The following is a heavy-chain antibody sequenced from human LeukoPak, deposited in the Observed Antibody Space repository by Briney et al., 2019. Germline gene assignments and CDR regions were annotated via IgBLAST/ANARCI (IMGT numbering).Heavy chain of an antibody. D-gene: IGHD6-13*01. CDR2: IIPIFGTA. CDR1: GGTFSSYA. CDR3: AREGDSSSWTLGGY. J-gene: IGHJ4*02. V-gene: IGHV1-69*13. Sequence: ASVKVSCKASGGTFSSYAISWVRQAPGQGLEWMGGIIPIFGTANYAQKFQGRVTITADESTSTAYMELSSLRSEDTAVYYCAREGDSSSWTLGGYWGQGTLVTVSS.